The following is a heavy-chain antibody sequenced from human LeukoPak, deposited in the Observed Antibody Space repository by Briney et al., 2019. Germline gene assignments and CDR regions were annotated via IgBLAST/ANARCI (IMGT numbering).Heavy chain of an antibody. Sequence: GGSLRLSCAASGLTFSFYSMNWVRQAPGKGLEWVSYISSFSGTINYAESVKGRFTISRDNAKNSLYLQMNSLRADDTAVYYCARDQGGSSSHWGQGTLVTVSS. CDR2: ISSFSGTI. J-gene: IGHJ4*02. CDR3: ARDQGGSSSH. D-gene: IGHD6-6*01. CDR1: GLTFSFYS. V-gene: IGHV3-48*01.